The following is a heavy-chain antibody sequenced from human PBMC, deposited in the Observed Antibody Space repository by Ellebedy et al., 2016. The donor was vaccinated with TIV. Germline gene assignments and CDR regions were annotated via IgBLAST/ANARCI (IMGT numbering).Heavy chain of an antibody. CDR1: GFSFSSYW. Sequence: GESLKISCAASGFSFSSYWMTWVRQPPGKGLEWVANINQDGSDKYYVDSVKGRFTISRDNARNSLYLQMNSLRAEDTAIYYCATDRSYGDYLSPSHAFAIWGQGTMVTVSS. CDR2: INQDGSDK. J-gene: IGHJ3*02. V-gene: IGHV3-7*01. CDR3: ATDRSYGDYLSPSHAFAI. D-gene: IGHD4-17*01.